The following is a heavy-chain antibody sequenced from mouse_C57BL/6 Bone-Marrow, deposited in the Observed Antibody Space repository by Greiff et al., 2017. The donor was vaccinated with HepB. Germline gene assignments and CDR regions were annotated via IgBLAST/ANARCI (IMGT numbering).Heavy chain of an antibody. Sequence: QVQLQQSGPGLVQPSQRLSITCTVSGFSFTSYGVHWVRQSPGKGLEWLGVIWSGGSTDYNAAFISRLSISKDNSKSQVFFKMNSLQADDTAIYYCARGTYGSSLFDYWGQGTTLTVSS. V-gene: IGHV2-2*01. CDR1: GFSFTSYG. D-gene: IGHD1-1*01. CDR2: IWSGGST. J-gene: IGHJ2*01. CDR3: ARGTYGSSLFDY.